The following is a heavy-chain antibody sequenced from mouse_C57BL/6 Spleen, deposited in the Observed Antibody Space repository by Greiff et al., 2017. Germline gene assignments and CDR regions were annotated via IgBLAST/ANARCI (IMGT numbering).Heavy chain of an antibody. CDR2: ISSGSSTI. CDR3: AKYYFDY. V-gene: IGHV5-17*01. Sequence: EVKLMESGGGLVKPGGSLKLSCAASGFTFSDYGMHWVRQAPEKGLEWVAYISSGSSTIYYAETVKGRFTIPRENAKNTLFLQMTSLRSEDTAMYYCAKYYFDYWGQGTTLTVSS. CDR1: GFTFSDYG. J-gene: IGHJ2*01.